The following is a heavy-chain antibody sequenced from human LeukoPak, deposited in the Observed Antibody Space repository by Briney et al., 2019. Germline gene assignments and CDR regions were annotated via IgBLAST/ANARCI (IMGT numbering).Heavy chain of an antibody. CDR1: GFTFSSYG. Sequence: GGSLRLSCAASGFTFSSYGMHWVRQAPGKGLEWVAVISYDGSNKYYADSVKGRFTISRDNSKNTLYLQMNSLRTEDTAVYYCARDRRGSGWHGEVDYWGQGNLVTVSS. V-gene: IGHV3-30*03. CDR2: ISYDGSNK. D-gene: IGHD6-19*01. J-gene: IGHJ4*02. CDR3: ARDRRGSGWHGEVDY.